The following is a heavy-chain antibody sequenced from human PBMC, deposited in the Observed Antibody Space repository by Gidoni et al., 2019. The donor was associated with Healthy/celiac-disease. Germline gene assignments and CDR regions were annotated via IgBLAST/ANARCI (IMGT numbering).Heavy chain of an antibody. CDR3: ARDRLLYDFWSGDSHRGYYYGMDV. V-gene: IGHV3-30-3*01. CDR1: GFPFSSYA. D-gene: IGHD3-3*01. CDR2: ISYDGSNK. Sequence: QVQLVESGGGVVQPGRSLRISCAASGFPFSSYAMHWVRQAPGKGLEWVAVISYDGSNKYYADSVKGRFTISRDNSKNTLYLQMNSLRAEDTAVYYCARDRLLYDFWSGDSHRGYYYGMDVWGQGTTVTVSS. J-gene: IGHJ6*02.